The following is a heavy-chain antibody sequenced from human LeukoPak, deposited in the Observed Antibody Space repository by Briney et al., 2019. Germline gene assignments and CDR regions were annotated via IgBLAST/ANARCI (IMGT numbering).Heavy chain of an antibody. CDR3: ARDYGPFSGGSGKVKYFDY. CDR1: GFTFSSYE. Sequence: GGSLRLSCAASGFTFSSYEMNWVRQAPGKGLEWVSYISSSGSTIYYADSVKGRFTISRDNAKNSLYLRMNSLRAEDTAVYYCARDYGPFSGGSGKVKYFDYWGQGTLVTVSS. D-gene: IGHD6-19*01. CDR2: ISSSGSTI. J-gene: IGHJ4*02. V-gene: IGHV3-48*03.